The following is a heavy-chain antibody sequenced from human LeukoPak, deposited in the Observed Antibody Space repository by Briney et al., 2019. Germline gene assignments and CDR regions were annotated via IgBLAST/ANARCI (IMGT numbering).Heavy chain of an antibody. Sequence: PSETLSLTCAVYGGSFSGYYWSWIRQPPGKGLEWIGEINHSGSTNYNPSLKSRVTISVDTSKNQSSLKLSSVTAADTAVYYCARYPKSSYYYYGMDVWGQGTTVTVSS. CDR1: GGSFSGYY. CDR2: INHSGST. CDR3: ARYPKSSYYYYGMDV. V-gene: IGHV4-34*01. J-gene: IGHJ6*02.